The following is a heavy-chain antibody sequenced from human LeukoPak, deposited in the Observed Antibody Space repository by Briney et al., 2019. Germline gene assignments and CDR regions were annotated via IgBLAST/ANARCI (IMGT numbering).Heavy chain of an antibody. CDR2: IGDSGSGG. CDR1: GFNFNYFA. J-gene: IGHJ4*02. Sequence: PGGSLRLSCSASGFNFNYFAMSWIRQAPGKRLEWVSTIGDSGSGGSYADSVRGRFTISRDNSKNIVYLQMHSLRVDDSAVYYCSRIKHGGNSGYHFDYWGQGTLVTVSS. V-gene: IGHV3-23*01. D-gene: IGHD4-23*01. CDR3: SRIKHGGNSGYHFDY.